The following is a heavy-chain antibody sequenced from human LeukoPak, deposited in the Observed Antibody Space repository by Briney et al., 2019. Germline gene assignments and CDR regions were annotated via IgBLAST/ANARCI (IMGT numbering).Heavy chain of an antibody. V-gene: IGHV3-49*04. D-gene: IGHD3-3*01. CDR3: TRGSRSGPKIYYFDY. CDR1: GFTFGDYA. J-gene: IGHJ4*02. Sequence: PGRSLRLSCTASGFTFGDYAMSWVRQAPGKGLEWVGFIRSKAYGGTTEYAASVKGRFTISRDDSKSIAYLQVNSLKTEDTAVYYCTRGSRSGPKIYYFDYWGQGTLVTVSS. CDR2: IRSKAYGGTT.